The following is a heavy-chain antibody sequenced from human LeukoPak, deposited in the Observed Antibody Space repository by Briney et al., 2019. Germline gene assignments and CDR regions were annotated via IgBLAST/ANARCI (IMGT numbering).Heavy chain of an antibody. CDR1: GFTFSSYS. V-gene: IGHV3-23*01. CDR2: VTGSGSNT. D-gene: IGHD6-19*01. Sequence: RGSLRLSCAASGFTFSSYSMNWVRQAPGKGLEWVSVVTGSGSNTYYADSVKGRFTISRDNSKNTLYLQMNSLRAEDTAVYYCAKDGPMGMGVAGPLFDYWGQGTLVTVSS. J-gene: IGHJ4*02. CDR3: AKDGPMGMGVAGPLFDY.